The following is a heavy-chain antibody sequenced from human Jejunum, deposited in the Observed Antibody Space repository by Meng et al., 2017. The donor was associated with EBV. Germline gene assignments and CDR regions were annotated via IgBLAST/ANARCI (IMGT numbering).Heavy chain of an antibody. CDR1: GYSYSSYG. CDR2: ISAYNANT. D-gene: IGHD2-21*02. CDR3: ASGGVVVSGSYYFDY. J-gene: IGHJ4*02. V-gene: IGHV1-18*01. Sequence: VHQLPHRTQVKHPRAPVTLLSKVSGYSYSSYGNRWVRQVPEQGLEWMGWISAYNANTNYAQNFQGRVTLTTDTSTNTAYMDLRSLTSDDTALYYCASGGVVVSGSYYFDYWGQGTLVTVSS.